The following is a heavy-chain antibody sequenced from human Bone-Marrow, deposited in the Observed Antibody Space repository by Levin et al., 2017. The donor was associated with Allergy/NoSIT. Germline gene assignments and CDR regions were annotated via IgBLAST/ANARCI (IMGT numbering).Heavy chain of an antibody. D-gene: IGHD3-10*01. CDR1: GGSISSSSYY. CDR2: IYYTGST. J-gene: IGHJ2*01. CDR3: ARHHGRSGGNSLYGRFDL. V-gene: IGHV4-39*01. Sequence: SQTLSLTCTVSGGSISSSSYYWGWIRQPPGKGLEWIGSIYYTGSTYYNPSLKSRVTISEDTSKNEFSLKLSSVTAADTAVYYCARHHGRSGGNSLYGRFDLWGRGTLVTVSS.